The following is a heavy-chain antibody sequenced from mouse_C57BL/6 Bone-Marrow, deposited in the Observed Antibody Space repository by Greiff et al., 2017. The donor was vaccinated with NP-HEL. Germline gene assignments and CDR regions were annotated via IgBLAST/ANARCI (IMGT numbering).Heavy chain of an antibody. D-gene: IGHD2-4*01. Sequence: VQLQQSGAELARPGASVKMSCKASGYTFTSYTMHWVKQRPGQGLEWIGYINPSSGYTKYNQKFKDKATLTADKSSSTAYMQLSSLTSEDSAVYYCARCPYYDRALAYWGQGTLVTVSA. CDR3: ARCPYYDRALAY. J-gene: IGHJ3*01. CDR2: INPSSGYT. CDR1: GYTFTSYT. V-gene: IGHV1-4*01.